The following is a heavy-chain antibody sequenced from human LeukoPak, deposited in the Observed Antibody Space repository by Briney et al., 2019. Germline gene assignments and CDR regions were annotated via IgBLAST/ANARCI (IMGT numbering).Heavy chain of an antibody. J-gene: IGHJ4*02. CDR2: ISGSGGST. V-gene: IGHV3-23*01. CDR3: AKPPYYYGSGSAEN. Sequence: GGSLRLSCAASGFTFSSYAMSWVRQAPGKGLEWVSAISGSGGSTYYADSVKGRFTISRDNSKNTLYLQMNSLRAEDTAVYYCAKPPYYYGSGSAENWGQGTLVTVSS. D-gene: IGHD3-10*01. CDR1: GFTFSSYA.